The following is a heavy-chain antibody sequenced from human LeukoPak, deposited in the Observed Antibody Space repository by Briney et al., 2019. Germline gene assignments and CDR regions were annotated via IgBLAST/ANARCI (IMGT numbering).Heavy chain of an antibody. CDR2: TNHSGST. V-gene: IGHV4-34*01. Sequence: SETLSLTCAVYGGSFSGYYWSWIRQPPGKGLEWIGETNHSGSTNYNPSLKSRVTISVDTSKNQFSLKLSSVTAADTAVYYCARIPGYYMDVWGKGTTVTVSS. CDR1: GGSFSGYY. CDR3: ARIPGYYMDV. J-gene: IGHJ6*03.